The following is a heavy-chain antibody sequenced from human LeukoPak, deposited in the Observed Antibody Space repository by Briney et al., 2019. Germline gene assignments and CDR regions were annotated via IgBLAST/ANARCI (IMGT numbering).Heavy chain of an antibody. V-gene: IGHV1-8*03. CDR3: ARVGWFGELNWFDP. CDR1: GYTFTSYD. Sequence: ASVKVSCKASGYTFTSYDINWLRQATGQGLEWMGWMNPNSGNTGYAQKFQGRVTITRNTSISTAYMELSSLRSEDTAVYYCARVGWFGELNWFDPWGQGTLVTVSS. D-gene: IGHD3-10*01. CDR2: MNPNSGNT. J-gene: IGHJ5*02.